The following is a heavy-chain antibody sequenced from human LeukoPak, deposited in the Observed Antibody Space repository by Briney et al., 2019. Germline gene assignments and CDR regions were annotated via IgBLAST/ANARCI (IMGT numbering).Heavy chain of an antibody. CDR2: IRSKAYGGTT. V-gene: IGHV3-49*04. Sequence: QSGGSLRLSCTASGFTFGDYAMSWVRRAPGKGLEWVGFIRSKAYGGTTEYAASVKGRYTISRDDSKSIAYLQMNSLKTEDTAVYYCTRTYYYDSSGYGWGQGTLVTVSS. CDR3: TRTYYYDSSGYG. D-gene: IGHD3-22*01. CDR1: GFTFGDYA. J-gene: IGHJ4*02.